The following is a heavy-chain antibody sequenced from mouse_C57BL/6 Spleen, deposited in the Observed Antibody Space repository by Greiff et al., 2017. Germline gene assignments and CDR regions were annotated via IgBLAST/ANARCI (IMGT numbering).Heavy chain of an antibody. J-gene: IGHJ4*01. CDR1: GFTFSSYT. Sequence: EVKLVESGGGLVKPGGSLKLSCAASGFTFSSYTMSWVRQPPVQRLEWVATISGGGGNTYYPDSVKGRFTISRDNAKNTLYLKMSSLRSEDTALYYCARHRTYSNYDAMDYWGQGTSVTVSS. CDR3: ARHRTYSNYDAMDY. CDR2: ISGGGGNT. D-gene: IGHD2-5*01. V-gene: IGHV5-9*01.